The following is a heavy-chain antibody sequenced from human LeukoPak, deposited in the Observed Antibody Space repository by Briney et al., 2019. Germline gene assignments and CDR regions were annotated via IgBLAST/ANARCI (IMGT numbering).Heavy chain of an antibody. CDR3: ARMGSGSYYANYYFDY. CDR1: GFTFSSYS. J-gene: IGHJ4*02. CDR2: ISSSSSYI. V-gene: IGHV3-21*01. Sequence: GGSLRLSCAASGFTFSSYSMNWVRQAPGRGLEWVSSISSSSSYIYYADSVKGRFTISRDNAKNPLYLQMNSLRAEDTAVYYCARMGSGSYYANYYFDYWGQGTLVTVSS. D-gene: IGHD3-10*01.